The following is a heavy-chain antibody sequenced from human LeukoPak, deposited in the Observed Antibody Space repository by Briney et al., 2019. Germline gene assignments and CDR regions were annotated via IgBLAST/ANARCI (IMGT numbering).Heavy chain of an antibody. V-gene: IGHV3-7*01. CDR3: ARDSTVATYYGVDV. Sequence: GGSLRLSCGASGFTFRDYWMSWVRQAPGKGLEWVANIQSDGNEKNYIDSVQGRFTISRDNAKTSPYLQVNSLRAEDTAVYYCARDSTVATYYGVDVWGQGTTVTVSS. D-gene: IGHD6-19*01. CDR1: GFTFRDYW. J-gene: IGHJ6*02. CDR2: IQSDGNEK.